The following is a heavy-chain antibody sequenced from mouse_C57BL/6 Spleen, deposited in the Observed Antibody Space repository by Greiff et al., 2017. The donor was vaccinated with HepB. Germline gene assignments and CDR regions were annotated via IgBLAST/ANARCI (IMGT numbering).Heavy chain of an antibody. J-gene: IGHJ2*01. CDR3: AREGALWPSDY. CDR2: IDPSDSET. V-gene: IGHV1-52*01. D-gene: IGHD1-1*01. Sequence: QVQLQQPGAELVRPGSSVKLSCKASGYTFTSYWMHWVKQRPIQGLEWISNIDPSDSETHYNQKFKDKATLTVDKSSSTAYMQRSSLTSEDSAVYYCAREGALWPSDYWGQGTTLTVSS. CDR1: GYTFTSYW.